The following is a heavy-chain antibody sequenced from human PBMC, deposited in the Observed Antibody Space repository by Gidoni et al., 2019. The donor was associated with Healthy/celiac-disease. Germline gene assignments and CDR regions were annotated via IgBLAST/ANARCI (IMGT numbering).Heavy chain of an antibody. J-gene: IGHJ3*02. CDR3: ARVFSHFYYYDSSGFAPGAFDI. Sequence: QVQLVQSGAEVKKPGASVKVSCKASGYTFTSCYMPWVRQAPGQGLEWMGIINPSGGSTSYEQKFQGRVTMTRDTSTSTVYMELSSLRSEDTAVYYCARVFSHFYYYDSSGFAPGAFDIWGQGTMVTVSS. D-gene: IGHD3-22*01. CDR1: GYTFTSCY. CDR2: INPSGGST. V-gene: IGHV1-46*01.